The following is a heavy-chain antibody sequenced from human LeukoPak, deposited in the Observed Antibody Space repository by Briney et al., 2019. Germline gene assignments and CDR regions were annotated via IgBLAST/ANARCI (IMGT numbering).Heavy chain of an antibody. CDR3: ARDPFDGDYGSWFDY. D-gene: IGHD4-17*01. V-gene: IGHV1-18*01. CDR2: ISANNTYR. CDR1: GYAFMSHG. Sequence: GASVKVSCKASGYAFMSHGIHWVRQAPGQGLEWMGWISANNTYRRYAQKFQGRVTMTRDTSTRTVYMELRSLRSDDTAEYFCARDPFDGDYGSWFDYWGQGTLDTVSS. J-gene: IGHJ4*02.